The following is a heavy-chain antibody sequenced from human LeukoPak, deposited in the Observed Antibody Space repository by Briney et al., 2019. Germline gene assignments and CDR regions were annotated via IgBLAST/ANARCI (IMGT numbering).Heavy chain of an antibody. CDR1: GFAFSSFA. V-gene: IGHV3-23*01. D-gene: IGHD3-9*01. J-gene: IGHJ4*02. CDR3: ARDPIFSDTSGYYFDY. CDR2: INGGGNTT. Sequence: GGSLRLSCAASGFAFSSFAMGWVRQSPGKGLEWLSTINGGGNTTFYSDSVKGRFTISRDNSKNALYLHMDSLRADDTGVYYCARDPIFSDTSGYYFDYWGQGTLVTVAS.